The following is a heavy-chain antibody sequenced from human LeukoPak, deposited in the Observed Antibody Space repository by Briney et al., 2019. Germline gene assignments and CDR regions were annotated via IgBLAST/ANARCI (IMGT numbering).Heavy chain of an antibody. CDR2: IYSGGST. CDR3: ARARLDLRWPVYYFGY. J-gene: IGHJ4*02. V-gene: IGHV3-53*01. Sequence: GGSLRLSCAASGFTVSSNYMSWVRQAPGKGLEWVSVIYSGGSTYYADSVKGRFTISRDNSKNTLYLQMNSLSAEDTAVYYCARARLDLRWPVYYFGYWGQGTLVTVSS. D-gene: IGHD5-24*01. CDR1: GFTVSSNY.